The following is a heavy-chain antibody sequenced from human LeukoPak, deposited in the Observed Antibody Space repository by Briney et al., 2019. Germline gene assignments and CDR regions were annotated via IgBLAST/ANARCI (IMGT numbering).Heavy chain of an antibody. CDR2: INHSGST. CDR1: GGSFSGYY. CDR3: ARGHYYGSGSYYDNWFDP. Sequence: SETLSLTCAVYGGSFSGYYWSWIRQPPGKGLEWIGEINHSGSTNYNPSLKSRVTISVDTSKNQFSLKLSSVTAADTAAYYCARGHYYGSGSYYDNWFDPWGQGTLVTVSS. J-gene: IGHJ5*02. D-gene: IGHD3-10*01. V-gene: IGHV4-34*01.